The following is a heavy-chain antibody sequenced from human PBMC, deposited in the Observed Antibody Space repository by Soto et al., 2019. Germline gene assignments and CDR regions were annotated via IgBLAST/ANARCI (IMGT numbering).Heavy chain of an antibody. D-gene: IGHD3-3*01. Sequence: QVQLVQSGAEVKKPGASVKVSCKASGYTFTSYGISWVRQAPGQGLEWMGWISAYNGNTNYAQKLQGRVTMTTDTSTSTAYMELRSLRSDDTAVYYCARISIFGVVIIQGYYYYMAVWGKGTTVTVSS. J-gene: IGHJ6*03. CDR3: ARISIFGVVIIQGYYYYMAV. CDR1: GYTFTSYG. V-gene: IGHV1-18*01. CDR2: ISAYNGNT.